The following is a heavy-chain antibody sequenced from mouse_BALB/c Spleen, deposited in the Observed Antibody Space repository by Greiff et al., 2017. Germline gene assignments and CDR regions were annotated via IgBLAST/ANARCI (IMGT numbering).Heavy chain of an antibody. CDR1: GFTFSSYA. V-gene: IGHV5-6-5*01. D-gene: IGHD1-1*01. Sequence: EVKLMESGGGLVKPGGSLKLSCAASGFTFSSYAMSWVRQTPEKRLEWVASISSGGSTYYPDSVKGRFTISRDNARNILYLQMSSLRSEDTAMYYCARGNYGSFYYAMDYWGQGTSVTVSS. CDR2: ISSGGST. J-gene: IGHJ4*01. CDR3: ARGNYGSFYYAMDY.